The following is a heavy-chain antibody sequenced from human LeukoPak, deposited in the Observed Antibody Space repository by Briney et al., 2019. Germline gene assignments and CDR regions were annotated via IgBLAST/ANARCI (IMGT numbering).Heavy chain of an antibody. Sequence: PGGSLRLSCAASGFTFSGYSLNWVRQAPGKGLEWASSIDTTSSSIHYADSVKGRFTISRDNAKNSLYLQMNNLRVEDTAVYFCASGHGSGTYFLAGTLDYWGRGTLVTVSS. V-gene: IGHV3-21*01. CDR3: ASGHGSGTYFLAGTLDY. D-gene: IGHD3-10*01. CDR1: GFTFSGYS. CDR2: IDTTSSSI. J-gene: IGHJ4*02.